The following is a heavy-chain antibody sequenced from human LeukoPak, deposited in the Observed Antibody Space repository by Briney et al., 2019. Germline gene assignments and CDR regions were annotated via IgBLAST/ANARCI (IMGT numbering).Heavy chain of an antibody. J-gene: IGHJ4*02. CDR1: GGSISSYY. Sequence: SETLSLTCTVSGGSISSYYWSWIRQPPGKGLEWIGYIYYSGSTNYNPSLKSRVTISVDTSKNQFSLKLSSVTAADTAVYYCASSSTHYGSGSYYNYWGQGTLVTVSS. CDR3: ASSSTHYGSGSYYNY. D-gene: IGHD3-10*01. V-gene: IGHV4-59*08. CDR2: IYYSGST.